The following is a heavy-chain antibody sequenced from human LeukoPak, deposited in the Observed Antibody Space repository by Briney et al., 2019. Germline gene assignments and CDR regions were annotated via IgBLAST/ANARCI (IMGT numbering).Heavy chain of an antibody. D-gene: IGHD3-22*01. CDR3: ARVEVIYDSSGYDRAFDI. Sequence: SEALSLTCTVSGYSISSGYYWGWIRQPPGKGLEWIGSIYHSRSTYYNPSLKSRVTISLDTSKNQFSLNLRSVTAADTAVYYCARVEVIYDSSGYDRAFDIWGQGTMVTVSS. V-gene: IGHV4-38-2*02. CDR1: GYSISSGYY. CDR2: IYHSRST. J-gene: IGHJ3*02.